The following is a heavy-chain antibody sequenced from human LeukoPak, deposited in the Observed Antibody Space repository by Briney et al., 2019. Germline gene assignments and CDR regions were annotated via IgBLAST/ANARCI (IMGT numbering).Heavy chain of an antibody. Sequence: GGSLRLSCAASGFTFSSYAMSWVRQAPGKGLEGVSAISGSGGSTYYADSVKGRFTISRDNSKNTLYLQMNSLRAEDTAVYYCAKDLNRQIVVVTAIGSWGQGTLVTVSS. J-gene: IGHJ4*02. CDR1: GFTFSSYA. CDR2: ISGSGGST. CDR3: AKDLNRQIVVVTAIGS. D-gene: IGHD2-21*02. V-gene: IGHV3-23*01.